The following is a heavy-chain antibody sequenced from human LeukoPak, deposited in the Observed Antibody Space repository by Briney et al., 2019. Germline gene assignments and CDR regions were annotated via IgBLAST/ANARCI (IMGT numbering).Heavy chain of an antibody. CDR2: INHSGST. V-gene: IGHV4-34*01. J-gene: IGHJ5*02. CDR1: GGSFSGYY. D-gene: IGHD6-19*01. CDR3: ARVAHKAGTRP. Sequence: SETLSLTCAVYGGSFSGYYWSWIRQPPGKGLEWIGEINHSGSTNYNPSLKSRVTISVDTSKNQFPLKLSSVTAADTAVYYCARVAHKAGTRPWGQGTLVTVSS.